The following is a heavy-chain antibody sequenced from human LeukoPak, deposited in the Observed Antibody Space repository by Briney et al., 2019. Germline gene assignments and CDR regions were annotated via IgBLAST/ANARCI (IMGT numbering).Heavy chain of an antibody. Sequence: KCGESLKISCKGSGYSFTSYWIGWVRPMPGKGLEWMGIIYPGDSDTRYSPSFQGQVTISADKSISTAYLQWSSLKASDTAMYYCARHVPRIVVVPAAIDYWGQGTLVTVSS. CDR1: GYSFTSYW. D-gene: IGHD2-2*01. CDR3: ARHVPRIVVVPAAIDY. J-gene: IGHJ4*02. CDR2: IYPGDSDT. V-gene: IGHV5-51*01.